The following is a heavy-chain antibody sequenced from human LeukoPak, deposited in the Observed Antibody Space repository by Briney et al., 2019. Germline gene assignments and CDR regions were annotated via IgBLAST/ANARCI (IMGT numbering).Heavy chain of an antibody. Sequence: SETLSLTCTVSGGSISSHYWSWIRQPPGKGLEWIGYIYYSGSTNYNPSLKSRVTISVDTSKNQFSLKLSSVTAADTAVYYCARGDPAPFDYWGQGTLVTVSS. V-gene: IGHV4-59*11. J-gene: IGHJ4*02. CDR3: ARGDPAPFDY. CDR1: GGSISSHY. CDR2: IYYSGST.